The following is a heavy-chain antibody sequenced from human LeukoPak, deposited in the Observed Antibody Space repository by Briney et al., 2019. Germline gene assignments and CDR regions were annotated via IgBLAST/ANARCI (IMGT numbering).Heavy chain of an antibody. CDR3: AKGGGGGYGYYFDY. CDR2: ISWNSGSI. CDR1: WFTFCGYA. J-gene: IGHJ4*02. D-gene: IGHD3-22*01. Sequence: TGRSLRLSCAASWFTFCGYALHWGRQTPGEGLEWGSGISWNSGSIGYADSVKGRFTISRDNAKNSLYLQMNSLRAEDTALYYCAKGGGGGYGYYFDYWGQGTLVTVSS. V-gene: IGHV3-9*01.